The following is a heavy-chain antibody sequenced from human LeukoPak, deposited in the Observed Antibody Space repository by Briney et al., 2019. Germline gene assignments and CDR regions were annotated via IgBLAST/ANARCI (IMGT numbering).Heavy chain of an antibody. V-gene: IGHV1-8*01. CDR2: TNPNSGNT. D-gene: IGHD5-18*01. J-gene: IGHJ3*02. CDR1: GYTFTSYD. Sequence: ASVKVSCKASGYTFTSYDINWVRQATGQGLEWMGWTNPNSGNTGYAQKFQGRVTMTRNTSISTAYMELSSLRSEDTAVYYCARGIGYSYGDDAFDIWGQGTMVTVSS. CDR3: ARGIGYSYGDDAFDI.